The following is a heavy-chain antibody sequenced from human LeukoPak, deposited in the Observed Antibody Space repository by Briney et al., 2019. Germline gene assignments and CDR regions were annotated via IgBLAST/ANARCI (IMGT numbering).Heavy chain of an antibody. Sequence: PSQTLSLTCTVSGGCISSGGYYWSWIRQPPGKGVERIGYIYYSGSTYYNPSLKSRVTISLDTSKNQFSLTLSSVTAADTAVYYCARNTLGYSYGHFDYWGQGTLVTVSS. CDR2: IYYSGST. D-gene: IGHD5-18*01. CDR3: ARNTLGYSYGHFDY. CDR1: GGCISSGGYY. J-gene: IGHJ4*02. V-gene: IGHV4-30-2*01.